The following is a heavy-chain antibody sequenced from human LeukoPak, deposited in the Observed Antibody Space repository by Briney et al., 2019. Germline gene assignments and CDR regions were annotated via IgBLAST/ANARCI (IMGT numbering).Heavy chain of an antibody. Sequence: SVKVSRKGSGGTFSSYTISWVRQAPGQGLEWLGGIIPIFGTANNAQKFQGRGTITVDKSTSTAYMELSSLRSEDTAVYYCAREGPIVVVPAALDYWGQGTLVTVSS. V-gene: IGHV1-69*06. CDR2: IIPIFGTA. CDR1: GGTFSSYT. J-gene: IGHJ4*02. CDR3: AREGPIVVVPAALDY. D-gene: IGHD2-2*01.